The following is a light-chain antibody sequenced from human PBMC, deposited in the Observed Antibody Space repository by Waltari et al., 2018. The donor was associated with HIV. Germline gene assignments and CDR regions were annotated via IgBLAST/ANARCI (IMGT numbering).Light chain of an antibody. Sequence: QSDLTQPASVSGSPGQSVTISCTGTAAVIGGSNSVSWYQHHPGKAPNLIIFQVSNRPTGISSRFSGSKSGNTASLTISGLQTEDEADFYCSSYMDYGTLVFGGGTKLTVL. CDR3: SSYMDYGTLV. V-gene: IGLV2-14*01. J-gene: IGLJ3*02. CDR2: QVS. CDR1: AAVIGGSNS.